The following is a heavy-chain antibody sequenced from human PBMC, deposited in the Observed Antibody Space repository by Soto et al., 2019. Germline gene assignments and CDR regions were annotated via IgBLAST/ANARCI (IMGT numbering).Heavy chain of an antibody. J-gene: IGHJ3*02. D-gene: IGHD3-22*01. CDR1: GYSFTSYW. V-gene: IGHV5-51*01. CDR3: ARLREDGYYDSSGYYDAFDI. CDR2: IYPGDSDT. Sequence: GESLKISCKGSGYSFTSYWIGWVRQMPGKGLEWMGIIYPGDSDTRYSPSFQGQVTISADKSISTAYLQWSSLKASDTAMYYCARLREDGYYDSSGYYDAFDIWGQGTMVTVSS.